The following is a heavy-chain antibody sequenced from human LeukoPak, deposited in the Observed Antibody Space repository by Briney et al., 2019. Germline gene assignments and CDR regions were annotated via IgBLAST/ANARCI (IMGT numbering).Heavy chain of an antibody. CDR1: GDSISDKYW. CDR3: GRHANGDSSAAFDL. D-gene: IGHD2-8*01. Sequence: PSETLSLTCAVSGDSISDKYWWRWVRQFPDKGLEWIGEVYRSGGTSYNPSLTSRVTVSIDYSKNQFSLNLRSVTAADTAVYYCGRHANGDSSAAFDLWGQGTMVFVSS. J-gene: IGHJ3*01. CDR2: VYRSGGT. V-gene: IGHV4-4*02.